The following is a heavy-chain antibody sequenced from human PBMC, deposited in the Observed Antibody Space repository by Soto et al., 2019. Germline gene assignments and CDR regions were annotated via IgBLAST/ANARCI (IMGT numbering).Heavy chain of an antibody. D-gene: IGHD3-3*01. CDR2: IYYSGST. CDR3: ARGGGPIFGVVIGFDY. V-gene: IGHV4-30-4*01. Sequence: ASETLSLTCTVSGGSLSRGDYYWSWIRQPPGKGLEWIGYIYYSGSTYYNPSLKSRVTISVDTSKNQFSLKLSSVTATDTAVYYCARGGGPIFGVVIGFDYWGQGTLVTVSS. J-gene: IGHJ4*02. CDR1: GGSLSRGDYY.